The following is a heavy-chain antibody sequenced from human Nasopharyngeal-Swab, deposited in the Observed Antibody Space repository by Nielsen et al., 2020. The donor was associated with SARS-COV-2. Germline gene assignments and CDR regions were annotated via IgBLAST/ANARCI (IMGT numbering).Heavy chain of an antibody. D-gene: IGHD2-21*01. J-gene: IGHJ6*02. CDR3: ARYEPTYYSFYGLDV. Sequence: VRQAPGKGLEWVGFINPGDSDVRYSPSFQGQVIISADRSISTAYLQWRSVKASDSAIYYCARYEPTYYSFYGLDVWGQGTTVTVSS. CDR2: INPGDSDV. V-gene: IGHV5-51*01.